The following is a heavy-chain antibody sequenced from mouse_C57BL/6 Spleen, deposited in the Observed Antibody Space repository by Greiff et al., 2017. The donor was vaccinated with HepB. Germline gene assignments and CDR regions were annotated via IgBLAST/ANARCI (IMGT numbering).Heavy chain of an antibody. CDR3: AHYYGSSHYYAMDY. D-gene: IGHD1-1*01. Sequence: QVQLQQPGAELVRPGTSVKLSCKASGYTFTSYWMHWVKQRPGQGLEWIGVIDPSDSYTNYNQKFKGKATLTVDTSSSTAYMQLSSLTSEDSAVYYCAHYYGSSHYYAMDYWGQGTSVTVSS. J-gene: IGHJ4*01. CDR1: GYTFTSYW. CDR2: IDPSDSYT. V-gene: IGHV1-59*01.